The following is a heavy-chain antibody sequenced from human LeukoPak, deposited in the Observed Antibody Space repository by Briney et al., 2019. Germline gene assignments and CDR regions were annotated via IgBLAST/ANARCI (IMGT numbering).Heavy chain of an antibody. CDR3: ARESITIFGVVIRYFDY. CDR2: IIPIFGTA. V-gene: IGHV1-69*13. Sequence: SVKVSCKASGYTFTGYYMHWVRQAPGQGLEWMGGIIPIFGTANYAQKFQGRVTITADESTSTAYMELSSLRSEDTAVYYCARESITIFGVVIRYFDYWGQGTLVTVSS. CDR1: GYTFTGYY. D-gene: IGHD3-3*01. J-gene: IGHJ4*02.